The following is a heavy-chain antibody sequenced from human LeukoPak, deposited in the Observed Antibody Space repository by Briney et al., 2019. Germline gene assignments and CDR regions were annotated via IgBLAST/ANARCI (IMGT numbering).Heavy chain of an antibody. CDR1: GFTFTIYA. D-gene: IGHD2-2*01. V-gene: IGHV3-23*01. CDR3: AKEGNVVVPAFDY. J-gene: IGHJ4*02. Sequence: GGSLRLSCAASGFTFTIYAMTWVRQAPGKGLEWVSTISSSGGSTYYADSVKGRFTISRDNSKNTLYLQMNSLRAEDTAVYYCAKEGNVVVPAFDYWGQGTLVTVSS. CDR2: ISSSGGST.